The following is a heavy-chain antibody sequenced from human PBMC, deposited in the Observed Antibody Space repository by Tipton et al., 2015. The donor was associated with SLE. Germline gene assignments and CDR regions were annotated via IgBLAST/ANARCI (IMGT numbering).Heavy chain of an antibody. CDR1: GGSISSSNHY. J-gene: IGHJ3*02. CDR3: ARQVLRIPYDAFDI. D-gene: IGHD3-10*01. CDR2: IYYYGST. V-gene: IGHV4-39*01. Sequence: TLFLTCTVSGGSISSSNHYWGWIRQPPGKGLEWIGTIYYYGSTLYNPSLRSRVTISVDTSKNQFSLKLSSVTAADTAVYYCARQVLRIPYDAFDIWGQGTMVTVSS.